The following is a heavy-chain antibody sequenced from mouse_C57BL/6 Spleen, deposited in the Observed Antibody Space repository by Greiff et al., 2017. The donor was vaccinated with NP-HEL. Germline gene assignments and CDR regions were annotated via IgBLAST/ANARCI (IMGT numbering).Heavy chain of an antibody. V-gene: IGHV1-50*01. CDR1: GYTFTSYW. D-gene: IGHD1-1*01. J-gene: IGHJ1*03. CDR3: ARSNPRGSSPWYFDV. Sequence: QVQLQQPGAELVKPGASVKLSCKASGYTFTSYWMQWVKQRPGQGLEWIGEIDPSDSYTNYNQKFKGKATLTVDTSSSTAYMQLSSLTSEDSAVYYCARSNPRGSSPWYFDVWGTGTTVTVSS. CDR2: IDPSDSYT.